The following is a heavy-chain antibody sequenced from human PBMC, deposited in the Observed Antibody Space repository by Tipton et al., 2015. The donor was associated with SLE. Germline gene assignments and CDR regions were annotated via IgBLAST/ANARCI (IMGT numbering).Heavy chain of an antibody. Sequence: GSLRLSCAASGFPFSSYNMNWVRQAPGKGLEWLSYISSSRTTIYYADSVKGRFTISRDNAKNSLYLQMNSLRAEDTAVYFGASARYYDFWKWGQGTLVTVSS. CDR3: ASARYYDFWK. CDR2: ISSSRTTI. D-gene: IGHD3-3*01. CDR1: GFPFSSYN. J-gene: IGHJ4*02. V-gene: IGHV3-48*01.